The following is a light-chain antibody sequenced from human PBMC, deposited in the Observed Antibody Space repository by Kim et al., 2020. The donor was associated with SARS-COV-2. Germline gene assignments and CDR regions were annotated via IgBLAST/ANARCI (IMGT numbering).Light chain of an antibody. V-gene: IGKV1-5*03. J-gene: IGKJ1*01. CDR3: QQYDTYSWT. CDR1: QSISSY. Sequence: DIQMTQSPSSLSASVGDRVTITCRASQSISSYLNWYQQKPGKAPKLLMYKASTLESGVPSRFSGSGSGTEFTLTINSLQPDDFATYYCQQYDTYSWTFGQGTKVDIK. CDR2: KAS.